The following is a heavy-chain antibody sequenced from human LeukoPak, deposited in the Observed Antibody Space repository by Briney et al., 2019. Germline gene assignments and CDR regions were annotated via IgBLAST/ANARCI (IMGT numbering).Heavy chain of an antibody. J-gene: IGHJ5*02. CDR1: GYTFTDYY. CDR3: ARMWSTATSGWNWFDP. V-gene: IGHV1-2*02. Sequence: ASVKVSRKASGYTFTDYYVYWVRQAPGQGLEWMGWINPNSGDTNYAQKFQGRVTMTRDTSISTAYMDLSSLRSDDTAMYYCARMWSTATSGWNWFDPWGQGTLVTVSS. D-gene: IGHD6-13*01. CDR2: INPNSGDT.